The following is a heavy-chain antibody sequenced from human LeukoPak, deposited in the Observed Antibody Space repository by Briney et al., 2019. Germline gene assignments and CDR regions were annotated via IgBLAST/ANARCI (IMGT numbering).Heavy chain of an antibody. D-gene: IGHD1-7*01. CDR3: ARDRGTWDAFDI. Sequence: GGSLRLSCAASGFTFSSHTMSWVRQAPGEGLEWVSGISGSGVNTYYANSVKGRFTISRDNAKNSLYLQMNSLRAEDTAVYYCARDRGTWDAFDIWGQGTMVTVSS. J-gene: IGHJ3*02. CDR2: ISGSGVNT. CDR1: GFTFSSHT. V-gene: IGHV3-23*01.